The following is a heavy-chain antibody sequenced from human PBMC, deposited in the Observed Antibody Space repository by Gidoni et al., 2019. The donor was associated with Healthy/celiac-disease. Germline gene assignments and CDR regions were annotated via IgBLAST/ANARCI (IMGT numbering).Heavy chain of an antibody. CDR3: ARGRGYSSSSGGHYGMDV. V-gene: IGHV1-2*02. CDR1: GYTFTGYY. Sequence: QVQLVQSGAEVKKPGASVKVSCKASGYTFTGYYMHWVRQAPGQGLEWMGWINPNSGGTNYAQKFQGRVTMTRDTSISTAYMELSRLRSDDTAVYYCARGRGYSSSSGGHYGMDVWGQGTTVTVSS. J-gene: IGHJ6*02. D-gene: IGHD6-6*01. CDR2: INPNSGGT.